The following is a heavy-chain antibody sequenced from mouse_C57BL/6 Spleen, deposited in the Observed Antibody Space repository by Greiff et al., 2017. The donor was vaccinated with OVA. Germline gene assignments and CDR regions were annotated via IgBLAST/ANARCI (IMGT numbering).Heavy chain of an antibody. CDR2: IRNKANNHAT. J-gene: IGHJ2*01. CDR1: GFTFSDAW. V-gene: IGHV6-6*01. CDR3: TSSETDY. D-gene: IGHD3-2*01. Sequence: EVKLMESGGGLVQPGGSMKLSCAASGFTFSDAWMDWVRQSPEKGLEWVAEIRNKANNHATYYAESVKVRFTISRYESKSSVYLQMNSVGAEDTGIYYCTSSETDYWGQGTTLTVSS.